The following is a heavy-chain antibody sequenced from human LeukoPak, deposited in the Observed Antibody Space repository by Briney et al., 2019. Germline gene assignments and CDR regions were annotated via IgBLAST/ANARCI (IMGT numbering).Heavy chain of an antibody. CDR1: GGSISSYY. D-gene: IGHD6-19*01. CDR3: ARGTLEWWYSSGSLDY. CDR2: IKHSGST. J-gene: IGHJ4*02. V-gene: IGHV4-34*01. Sequence: SSETLSLTCTVSGGSISSYYWSWMRQPPGKGLEWIGEIKHSGSTKYNPSLNSRVTISVDTSKNYFSLKLSSVTAADTAVYYCARGTLEWWYSSGSLDYWGQGTLVTVSS.